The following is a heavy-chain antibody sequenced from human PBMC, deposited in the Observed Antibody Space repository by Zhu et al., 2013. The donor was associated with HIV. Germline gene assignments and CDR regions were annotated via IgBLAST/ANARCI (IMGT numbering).Heavy chain of an antibody. J-gene: IGHJ4*02. V-gene: IGHV1-2*02. CDR1: GYRFTAYY. Sequence: QSGTEVKRPGASVKLSCKPSGYRFTAYYIHWVRQAPGHGLEWMGWINVNNGGTNYAQKFQGRVTMTRDTSISTAYMELSRLTSDDAAVYYCARGVQVNGLYCTNGVCYGDFDYWGQGTLVTVSS. D-gene: IGHD2-8*01. CDR2: INVNNGGT. CDR3: ARGVQVNGLYCTNGVCYGDFDY.